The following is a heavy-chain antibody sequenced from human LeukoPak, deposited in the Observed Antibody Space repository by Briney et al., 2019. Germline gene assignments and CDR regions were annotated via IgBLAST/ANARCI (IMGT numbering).Heavy chain of an antibody. CDR3: ARGRKNRYGWFDP. CDR2: MNPNSGNT. CDR1: GYTFTSYD. J-gene: IGHJ5*02. V-gene: IGHV1-8*03. D-gene: IGHD1-14*01. Sequence: ASVKVSCKASGYTFTSYDINWVRQATGQGLEWMGRMNPNSGNTGYAQKFQGRVTITRNTSISTAYMELSSLRSEDTAVYYCARGRKNRYGWFDPWGQGTLVTVSS.